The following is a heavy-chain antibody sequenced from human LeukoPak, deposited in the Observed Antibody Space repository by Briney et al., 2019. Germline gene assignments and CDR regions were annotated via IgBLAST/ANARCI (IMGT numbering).Heavy chain of an antibody. V-gene: IGHV4-34*01. J-gene: IGHJ3*02. CDR3: ARARIAASWDI. Sequence: SETLSPTCAVYGGSFSGYYWSGIRQPPGKGLEWIGEINHSGSTNYNPSLKSRVTISVDTSKNQFSLKLSSVTAADTAVYYCARARIAASWDIWGQGTMVTVSS. CDR1: GGSFSGYY. CDR2: INHSGST. D-gene: IGHD6-13*01.